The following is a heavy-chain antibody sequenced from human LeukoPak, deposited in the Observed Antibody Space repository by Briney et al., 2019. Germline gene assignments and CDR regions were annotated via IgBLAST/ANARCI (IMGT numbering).Heavy chain of an antibody. J-gene: IGHJ5*02. CDR2: INYSGRT. Sequence: SETLSLTCAASGGSISINGLYWGWLRQPPGKELECIGTINYSGRTFYSSSLSSRVTISVDTSKNQFSLKLSSVTAAAAAVYYSARQDNNDLGDPNSIDRSGEGTLVTVSS. V-gene: IGHV4-39*01. D-gene: IGHD4-17*01. CDR1: GGSISINGLY. CDR3: ARQDNNDLGDPNSIDR.